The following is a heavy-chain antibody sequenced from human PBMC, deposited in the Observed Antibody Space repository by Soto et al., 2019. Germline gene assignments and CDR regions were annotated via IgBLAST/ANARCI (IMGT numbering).Heavy chain of an antibody. CDR1: GGSFTSNQW. CDR3: ESRDPGTSVDD. D-gene: IGHD1-7*01. CDR2: IYRTGST. J-gene: IGHJ4*02. V-gene: IGHV4-4*02. Sequence: XETLSLPCAVSGGSFTSNQWGTWVRQPPGQGLEWIGEIYRTGSTNYNPSLKSRVTISLDKSENQFSLKVTSLTAADTAVYYCESRDPGTSVDDWGQGTLVTVSS.